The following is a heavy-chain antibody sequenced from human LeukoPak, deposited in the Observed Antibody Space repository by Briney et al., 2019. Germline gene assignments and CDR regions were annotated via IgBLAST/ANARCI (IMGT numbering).Heavy chain of an antibody. CDR1: GFTFNTYG. D-gene: IGHD4-11*01. CDR3: ARGYSNYGYAFDI. V-gene: IGHV3-53*01. CDR2: IYSGGST. Sequence: GGSLRLSCEASGFTFNTYGMSWVRQAPGKGLEWVSVIYSGGSTYYADSVKGRLTISRDNSKNTLYLQMNSLRAEDTAVYYCARGYSNYGYAFDIWGQGTMVTVSS. J-gene: IGHJ3*02.